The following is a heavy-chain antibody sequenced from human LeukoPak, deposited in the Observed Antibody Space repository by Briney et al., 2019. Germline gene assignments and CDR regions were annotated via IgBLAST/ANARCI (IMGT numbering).Heavy chain of an antibody. V-gene: IGHV3-7*01. Sequence: GGSLRLSCAASGFTFSDYWMSWVRQAPGKGLEWVANIKQDGSEKYYVDSVKGRFTISRDNAKNSLYLQMNGLRAEDTAVYHCARDRSGGSCLDYWGQGTLVTVSS. CDR1: GFTFSDYW. J-gene: IGHJ4*02. CDR2: IKQDGSEK. D-gene: IGHD2-15*01. CDR3: ARDRSGGSCLDY.